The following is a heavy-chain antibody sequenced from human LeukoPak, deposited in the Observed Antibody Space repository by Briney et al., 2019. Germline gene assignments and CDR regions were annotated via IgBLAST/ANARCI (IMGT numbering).Heavy chain of an antibody. CDR1: GFTFSSYA. J-gene: IGHJ4*02. V-gene: IGHV3-30*04. Sequence: GGSLRLSCAASGFTFSSYAMHWVRQAPGKGLEWVAVISYDGSNKYYADSVKGRFTISRDNPKNTLYLQMNSLRAEDTAVYYCARGDYYGSGSYYPPFDYWGQGTLVTVSS. CDR2: ISYDGSNK. CDR3: ARGDYYGSGSYYPPFDY. D-gene: IGHD3-10*01.